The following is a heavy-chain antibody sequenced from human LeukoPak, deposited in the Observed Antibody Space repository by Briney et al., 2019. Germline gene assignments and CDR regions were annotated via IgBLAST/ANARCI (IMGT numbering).Heavy chain of an antibody. Sequence: ASVKVSCKASGGTFSSYAISWVRQAPGQGLEWMGRIIPILGIANYAQKFQGRVTITADKSTSTAYMELSSLRSEDTAVYYCARGKPVYDSSGYYSEGFDPWGQGTLVTVSS. CDR1: GGTFSSYA. J-gene: IGHJ5*02. V-gene: IGHV1-69*04. D-gene: IGHD3-22*01. CDR3: ARGKPVYDSSGYYSEGFDP. CDR2: IIPILGIA.